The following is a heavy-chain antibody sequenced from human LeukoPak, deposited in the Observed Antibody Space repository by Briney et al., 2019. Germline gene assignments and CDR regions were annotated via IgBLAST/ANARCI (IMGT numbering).Heavy chain of an antibody. CDR1: GYTFTSYV. Sequence: ASVKVSCKASGYTFTSYVISWVRQAPGQGLEWMGWISAYNGNTNYAQKLQGRVTMTTDTSTSTAYMELRSLRSDDTAVYYCARGGRYDFWSGSPFDYWGQGTLVTVSS. CDR3: ARGGRYDFWSGSPFDY. J-gene: IGHJ4*02. CDR2: ISAYNGNT. D-gene: IGHD3-3*01. V-gene: IGHV1-18*01.